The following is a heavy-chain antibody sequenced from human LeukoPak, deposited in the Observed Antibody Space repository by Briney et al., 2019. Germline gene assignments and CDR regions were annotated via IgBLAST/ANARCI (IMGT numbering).Heavy chain of an antibody. CDR1: GGSISSYY. CDR2: IYTSGST. CDR3: ARDTVVPAAITYFQH. Sequence: SETLSLTCTVSGGSISSYYWSWIRQPAGKGLEWIGRIYTSGSTNYNPSLKSRVTMSVDTSKNQFSLKLSSVTAADTAVYYRARDTVVPAAITYFQHWGQGTLVTVSP. D-gene: IGHD2-2*01. V-gene: IGHV4-4*07. J-gene: IGHJ1*01.